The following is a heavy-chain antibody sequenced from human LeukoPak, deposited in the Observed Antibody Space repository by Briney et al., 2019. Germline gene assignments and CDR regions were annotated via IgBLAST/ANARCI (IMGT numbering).Heavy chain of an antibody. V-gene: IGHV1-69*13. D-gene: IGHD3-9*01. CDR2: IIPIFGTA. J-gene: IGHJ4*02. CDR3: ARGYFDWSPPDY. Sequence: PVKVSCKASGGTFSSYAISWVRQAPGQGLEWMGGIIPIFGTANYAQKFQGRVTITADESTSTAYMELSSLRSEDTAVYYCARGYFDWSPPDYWGQGTLVTVSS. CDR1: GGTFSSYA.